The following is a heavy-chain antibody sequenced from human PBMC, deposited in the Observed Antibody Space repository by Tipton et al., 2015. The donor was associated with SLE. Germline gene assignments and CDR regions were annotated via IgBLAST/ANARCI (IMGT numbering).Heavy chain of an antibody. CDR2: INHSGST. CDR1: GGSFSGYY. J-gene: IGHJ4*02. V-gene: IGHV4-34*01. Sequence: TLSLTCAVYGGSFSGYYWSWIRQPPGKGLEWIGEINHSGSTNYNPSLKSRVTISVDTSKNQFSLKLSSVTAADTAVYYCARADSSSIGYWGQGTLVTVSS. D-gene: IGHD6-6*01. CDR3: ARADSSSIGY.